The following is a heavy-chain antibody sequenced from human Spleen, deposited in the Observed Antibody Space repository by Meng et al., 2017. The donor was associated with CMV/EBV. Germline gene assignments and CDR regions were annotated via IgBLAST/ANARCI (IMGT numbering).Heavy chain of an antibody. V-gene: IGHV4-61*01. CDR3: ARGSHYFDS. J-gene: IGHJ4*02. CDR1: GGSVSRGSYY. CDR2: IYYSEST. Sequence: SETLSLTCTVSGGSVSRGSYYWGWIRQPPGKGLEWFAYIYYSESTNYNSSFMSPVTMSVDTSKNQFSLKLSSVTSADADVYYCARGSHYFDSWGQGTLVTVSS.